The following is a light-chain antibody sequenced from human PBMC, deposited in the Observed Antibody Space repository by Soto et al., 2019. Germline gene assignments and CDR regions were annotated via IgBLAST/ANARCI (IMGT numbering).Light chain of an antibody. J-gene: IGLJ1*01. V-gene: IGLV2-8*01. CDR1: SSDVGSYNY. CDR2: DVT. CDR3: SSYAGNNNFV. Sequence: QSALTQPPSASGSPGQSVTFSCTGTSSDVGSYNYVSWYQQHPGKAPKFILYDVTKRPSGVPDRFSGSKSGNTASLTVSGLQAEDEADYYCSSYAGNNNFVFRTGTKVTVL.